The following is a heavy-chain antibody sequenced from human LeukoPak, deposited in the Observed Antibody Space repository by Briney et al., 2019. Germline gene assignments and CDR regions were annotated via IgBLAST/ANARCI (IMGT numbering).Heavy chain of an antibody. CDR3: VRGGGYYHDY. V-gene: IGHV3-74*01. Sequence: GGSLILSCAASGFTFSNKWMHWVRQAPGKGLVWVSLINTDGSTTSYADSVKGRFTISRDNAKNTLYLLMNSLRAEDTAVYYCVRGGGYYHDYWGQGTLVTVSS. J-gene: IGHJ4*02. CDR2: INTDGSTT. D-gene: IGHD3-3*01. CDR1: GFTFSNKW.